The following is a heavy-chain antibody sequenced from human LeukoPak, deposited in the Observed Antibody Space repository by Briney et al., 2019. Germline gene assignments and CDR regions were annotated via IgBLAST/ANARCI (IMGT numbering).Heavy chain of an antibody. CDR1: GGSISSYY. D-gene: IGHD3-10*01. Sequence: SETLSRTCTVSGGSISSYYWSWIRQPAGKGLEWIGRIYMSGSTNYNPSLKSRVAISVDTSKNQFSLNLTSVTAADTAVYYCARPRLLYGSGPILVWGQGNLVTLSS. CDR3: ARPRLLYGSGPILV. J-gene: IGHJ4*02. V-gene: IGHV4-4*07. CDR2: IYMSGST.